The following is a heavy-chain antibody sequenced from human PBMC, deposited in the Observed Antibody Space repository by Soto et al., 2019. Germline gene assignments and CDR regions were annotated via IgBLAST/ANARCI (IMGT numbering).Heavy chain of an antibody. CDR3: ARVSTQIAAHNDY. CDR1: GYTVTTYG. CDR2: ISAYNGNT. D-gene: IGHD6-6*01. J-gene: IGHJ4*02. V-gene: IGHV1-18*01. Sequence: XSVKVSFNASGYTVTTYGFSLVRQAPGQGLEWMGWISAYNGNTNYAQKFQGRVTMTTHTSTSTAYVELRSLRSDDTAVYYCARVSTQIAAHNDYWGQGTLVTVS.